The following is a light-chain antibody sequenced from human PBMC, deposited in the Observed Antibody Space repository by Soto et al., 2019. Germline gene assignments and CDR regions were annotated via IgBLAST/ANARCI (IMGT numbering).Light chain of an antibody. V-gene: IGLV2-8*01. CDR3: KSYAGSNTYV. CDR2: EVV. Sequence: QCALTQPPSASGSPGQSVTISCTGTKNDIGLYDFVSWYQHHPGKAPRLIIYEVVQRPSGVPDRFSGSKSGNTASLTVSGLQAADEADYFCKSYAGSNTYVFGSGTKVTV. J-gene: IGLJ1*01. CDR1: KNDIGLYDF.